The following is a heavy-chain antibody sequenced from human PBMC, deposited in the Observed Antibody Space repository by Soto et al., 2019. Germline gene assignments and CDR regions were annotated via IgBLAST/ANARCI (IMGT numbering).Heavy chain of an antibody. D-gene: IGHD3-22*01. J-gene: IGHJ4*02. Sequence: VKVSCKASGYTFTSYGISWVRQAPGQGLEWMGWISAYNGNTNYAQKLQGRVTMTTDTSTSTAYMELRSLRSDDTAVYYCARDSQYYYDSRMSRWGQGTLVTVSS. CDR2: ISAYNGNT. CDR3: ARDSQYYYDSRMSR. V-gene: IGHV1-18*01. CDR1: GYTFTSYG.